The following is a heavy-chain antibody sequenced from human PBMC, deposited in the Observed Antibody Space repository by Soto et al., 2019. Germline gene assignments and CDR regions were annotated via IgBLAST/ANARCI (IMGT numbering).Heavy chain of an antibody. D-gene: IGHD2-2*01. CDR1: GFTFSSYA. CDR2: ISFDGNNK. J-gene: IGHJ4*02. CDR3: GRCSSTRGHLGADY. V-gene: IGHV3-30-3*01. Sequence: GVSLILSCAASGFTFSSYALHWVRQAPGRGLEWVALISFDGNNKYYADSVKGRFTISRDNSKNTLYVQMNSLRAEDTAVYYCGRCSSTRGHLGADYWDQGTRVSVPS.